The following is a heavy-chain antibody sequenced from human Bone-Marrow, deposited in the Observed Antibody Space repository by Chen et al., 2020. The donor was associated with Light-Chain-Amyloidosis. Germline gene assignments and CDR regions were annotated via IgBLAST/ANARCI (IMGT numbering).Heavy chain of an antibody. CDR3: ARQIFFLSGLYDLYYFEH. J-gene: IGHJ4*01. V-gene: IGHV4-39*01. D-gene: IGHD6-19*01. Sequence: QLQLQESGPSLVKPSETLSLTCNVSGASISSSDYHWAWIRQSPGKGLQWISSIHFSGTTYSNPALKSRVTTSVDTSTNQFSLRLNSVTAADTAVYYCARQIFFLSGLYDLYYFEHWGQGKLATVSS. CDR1: GASISSSDYH. CDR2: IHFSGTT.